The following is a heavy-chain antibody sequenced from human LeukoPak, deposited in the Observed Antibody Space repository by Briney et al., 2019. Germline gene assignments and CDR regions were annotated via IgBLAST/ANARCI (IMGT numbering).Heavy chain of an antibody. V-gene: IGHV3-30*02. J-gene: IGHJ4*02. D-gene: IGHD6-13*01. Sequence: PGGSLRPSCAASGFTFSSYGMHWVRQAPGKGLEWVAFIRYDGSNKYYADSVKGRFTISRDNSKNTLYLQMNSLRAEDTAVYYCAKDLHPLAGTAAASDYWGQGTLVTVSS. CDR3: AKDLHPLAGTAAASDY. CDR1: GFTFSSYG. CDR2: IRYDGSNK.